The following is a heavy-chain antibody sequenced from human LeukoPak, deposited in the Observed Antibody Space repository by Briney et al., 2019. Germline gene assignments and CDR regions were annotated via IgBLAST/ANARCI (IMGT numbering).Heavy chain of an antibody. CDR3: ARDLGPKYYDFWSGYLVY. D-gene: IGHD3-3*01. Sequence: GASVKVSCKASGYTFTGYYMHWVRQAPGQGLEWMGWINPNSGGTNYAQKFQGRVTMTRDTSISTAYMELSRLRSDDTAVYYCARDLGPKYYDFWSGYLVYWGQGTLSPSPQ. CDR1: GYTFTGYY. J-gene: IGHJ4*02. CDR2: INPNSGGT. V-gene: IGHV1-2*02.